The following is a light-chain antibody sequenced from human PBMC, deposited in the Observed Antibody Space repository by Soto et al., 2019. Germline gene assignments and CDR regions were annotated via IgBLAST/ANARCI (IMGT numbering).Light chain of an antibody. J-gene: IGKJ1*01. V-gene: IGKV3-11*01. CDR3: QQRSNWWT. CDR2: DAS. CDR1: QRISTN. Sequence: IVMTQSPDTLSVSPGEGATLSCRASQRISTNLAWYQQRPGQAPRLLIYDASTRATGIPARFSGSGSGTEFTLTISSLEPEDFAVYYCQQRSNWWTFGQGTKVDI.